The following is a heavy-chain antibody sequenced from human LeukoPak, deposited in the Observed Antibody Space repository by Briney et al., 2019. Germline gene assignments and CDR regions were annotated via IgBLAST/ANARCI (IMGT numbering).Heavy chain of an antibody. D-gene: IGHD3-22*01. CDR2: IYHSGST. CDR1: GGSISSDGNS. J-gene: IGHJ4*02. V-gene: IGHV4-30-2*01. Sequence: SETLSLTCAVSGGSISSDGNSWSWIRQPPGKGLEWIGYIYHSGSTYYNPSPKSRVTISVDRSKNQFSLKLNSVTAADTAVYYCARSAMYYYDSSGPYYFDYWGQGTLVTVSS. CDR3: ARSAMYYYDSSGPYYFDY.